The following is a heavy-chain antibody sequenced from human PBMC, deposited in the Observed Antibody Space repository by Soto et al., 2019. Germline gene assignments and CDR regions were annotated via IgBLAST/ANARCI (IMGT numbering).Heavy chain of an antibody. Sequence: QVQLQQWGAGLLKPSETLSLTCAVYGGSFSGYYWSWIRQPPGKGLEWIGEINHSGSTNYNPSLKRRVTISVDTSKNQFSLKLSSVTAADTAVYYCATLGIAVATFDYWGQGTLVTVSS. V-gene: IGHV4-34*01. CDR1: GGSFSGYY. J-gene: IGHJ4*02. CDR3: ATLGIAVATFDY. D-gene: IGHD6-19*01. CDR2: INHSGST.